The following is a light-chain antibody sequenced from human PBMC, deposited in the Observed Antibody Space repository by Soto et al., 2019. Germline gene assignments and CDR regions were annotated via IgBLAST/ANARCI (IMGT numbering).Light chain of an antibody. CDR3: QRRTDWSGT. J-gene: IGKJ1*01. CDR1: QSFNNY. CDR2: DAS. Sequence: CRASQSFNNYLPWYQQKPGQAPRLLIYDASTRATGIPARFSGSGSGTDFTLTIRCLEPEDSAVYICQRRTDWSGTFGQGTKVDIK. V-gene: IGKV3-11*01.